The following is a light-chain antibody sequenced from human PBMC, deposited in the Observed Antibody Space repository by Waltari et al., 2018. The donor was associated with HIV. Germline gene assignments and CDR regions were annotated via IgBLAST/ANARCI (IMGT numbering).Light chain of an antibody. J-gene: IGKJ3*01. CDR1: RSVCYSSANKNY. CDR2: WAA. V-gene: IGKV4-1*01. Sequence: DIVMTQSPDSLTVSLGERATFNCKSSRSVCYSSANKNYLAWYQQKPGQPPKLLSYWAATRESGVPDRFSGSGSGTDFPLTITSLQAEDVAVYYCQQDYSTPFTFGPGTKVDIQ. CDR3: QQDYSTPFT.